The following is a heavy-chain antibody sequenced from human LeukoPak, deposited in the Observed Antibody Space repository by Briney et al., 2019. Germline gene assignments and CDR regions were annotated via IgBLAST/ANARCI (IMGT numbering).Heavy chain of an antibody. CDR3: AKEITRPNRAVAGLNY. J-gene: IGHJ4*02. Sequence: GGSLRLSCAASGVTFSSYGMHWVRQAPGKGLEWVAIISYDGSHKYYADSVKGRFTISRGNSKNTQYLQMNSLRAEDTAMYYCAKEITRPNRAVAGLNYWGQGTLVTVSS. V-gene: IGHV3-30*18. CDR1: GVTFSSYG. CDR2: ISYDGSHK. D-gene: IGHD6-19*01.